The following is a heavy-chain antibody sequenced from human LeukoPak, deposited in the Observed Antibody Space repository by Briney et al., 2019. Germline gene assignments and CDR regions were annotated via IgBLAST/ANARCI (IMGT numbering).Heavy chain of an antibody. J-gene: IGHJ3*02. CDR1: GFTFSSYG. Sequence: GGSLRLSCAASGFTFSSYGMHWVRQAPGKGLEWVAVISYDGSNKYYADSVKGRFTISRDNSKNTLYLQMNSLRADDTAVYYCAGVDAAMPDAFDIWGQGTTVTVSS. D-gene: IGHD5-18*01. CDR3: AGVDAAMPDAFDI. V-gene: IGHV3-30*03. CDR2: ISYDGSNK.